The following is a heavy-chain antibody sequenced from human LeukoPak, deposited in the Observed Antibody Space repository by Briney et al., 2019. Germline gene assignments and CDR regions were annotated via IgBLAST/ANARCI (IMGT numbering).Heavy chain of an antibody. CDR2: IKHDGSEK. Sequence: GGSLRLSCAASGFTFSNYWMSRVRQAPGKGLEWVANIKHDGSEKYYVDSVRGRFTISRDNARNSLYLQMNSLRAEDTAVYNRAREISSWYQTEGRFDPWGQGTLVTVSS. V-gene: IGHV3-7*01. CDR1: GFTFSNYW. J-gene: IGHJ5*02. D-gene: IGHD6-13*01. CDR3: AREISSWYQTEGRFDP.